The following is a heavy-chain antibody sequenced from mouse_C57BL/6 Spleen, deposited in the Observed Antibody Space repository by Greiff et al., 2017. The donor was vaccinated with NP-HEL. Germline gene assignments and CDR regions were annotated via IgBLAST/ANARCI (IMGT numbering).Heavy chain of an antibody. CDR2: ISDGGSYT. J-gene: IGHJ4*01. CDR3: ARDPGSSYDYAMDY. Sequence: EVKLMESGGGLVKPGGSLKLSCAASGFTFSSYAMSWVRQTPEKRLEWVATISDGGSYTYYPDNVKGRFTISRDNAKNNLYLQMSHLKSEDTAMYYCARDPGSSYDYAMDYWGQGTSVTVSS. CDR1: GFTFSSYA. V-gene: IGHV5-4*01. D-gene: IGHD1-1*01.